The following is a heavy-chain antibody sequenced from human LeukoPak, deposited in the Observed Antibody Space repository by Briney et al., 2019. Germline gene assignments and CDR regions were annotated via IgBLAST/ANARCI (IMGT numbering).Heavy chain of an antibody. J-gene: IGHJ6*02. CDR1: GGSFSGYY. Sequence: SETLSLTCAVYGGSFSGYYWSWIRQPPGKGLEWIGEINHSGSTNYNPSLKSRVTISVDTSKDQFSLKLSSVTAADTAVYYCARVQSGYQYYYYYGLDVWGQGTTVTVSS. CDR2: INHSGST. V-gene: IGHV4-34*01. CDR3: ARVQSGYQYYYYYGLDV. D-gene: IGHD3-3*01.